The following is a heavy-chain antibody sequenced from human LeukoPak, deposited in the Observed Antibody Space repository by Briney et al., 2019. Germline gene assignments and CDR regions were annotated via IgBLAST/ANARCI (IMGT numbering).Heavy chain of an antibody. V-gene: IGHV3-23*01. Sequence: GGSLRLSCAASGFTFSSYAMTWVRQAPGKGLEWVSAISGSGGSTYYADSVKGRFTISRDNSKNTLYLQMNSLRAEDTAVYYCAKDPVGDYVTFFDYWGQGTLVTVSS. CDR1: GFTFSSYA. CDR2: ISGSGGST. D-gene: IGHD4-17*01. J-gene: IGHJ4*02. CDR3: AKDPVGDYVTFFDY.